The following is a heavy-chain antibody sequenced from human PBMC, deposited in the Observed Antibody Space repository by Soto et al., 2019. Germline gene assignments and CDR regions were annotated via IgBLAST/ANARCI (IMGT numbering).Heavy chain of an antibody. J-gene: IGHJ5*02. V-gene: IGHV3-48*02. CDR3: ARGPSVYCSSTSCSPFDP. D-gene: IGHD2-2*01. CDR1: GFTFSSYS. CDR2: ISSSSSTI. Sequence: GGSLRLSCAASGFTFSSYSMNWVRQAPGKGLEWVSYISSSSSTIYYADSVKGRFTISRDNAKNSLYLQMNSLRDEDTAVYYCARGPSVYCSSTSCSPFDPWGQGTLVTVSS.